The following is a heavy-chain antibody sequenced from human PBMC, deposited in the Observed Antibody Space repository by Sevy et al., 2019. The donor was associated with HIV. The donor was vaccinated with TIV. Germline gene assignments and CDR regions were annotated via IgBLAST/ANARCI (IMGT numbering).Heavy chain of an antibody. Sequence: ASVKVSCKASGGTFSSYAISWERQAPGQGLEWMGGIIPIFGTANYAQKFQGRVTITADESTSTAYMELSSLRSEDTAVYYCARDSSGSGSFDYWGQGTLVTVSS. J-gene: IGHJ4*02. D-gene: IGHD3-10*01. CDR3: ARDSSGSGSFDY. V-gene: IGHV1-69*13. CDR2: IIPIFGTA. CDR1: GGTFSSYA.